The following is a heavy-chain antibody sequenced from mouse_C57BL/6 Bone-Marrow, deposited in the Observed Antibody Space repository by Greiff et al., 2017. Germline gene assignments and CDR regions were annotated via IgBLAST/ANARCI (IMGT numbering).Heavy chain of an antibody. J-gene: IGHJ2*01. Sequence: VQLQQSGAELVKPGASVKLSCKASGYTFTEYTIHWVKQRSGQGLEWIGWFYPGSGSIKYNEKFKDKAPLTADKSSSTVYMELSRLTSEDSAVYYCARHLAYYSNYVPFDYWGQGTTLTVSS. D-gene: IGHD2-5*01. CDR1: GYTFTEYT. CDR2: FYPGSGSI. V-gene: IGHV1-62-2*01. CDR3: ARHLAYYSNYVPFDY.